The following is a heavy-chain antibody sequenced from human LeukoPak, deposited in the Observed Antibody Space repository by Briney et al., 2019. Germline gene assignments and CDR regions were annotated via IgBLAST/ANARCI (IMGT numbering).Heavy chain of an antibody. CDR1: GYTFTSYG. V-gene: IGHV1-18*01. D-gene: IGHD3-10*01. CDR2: ISAYNGNT. Sequence: ASVKVSCKASGYTFTSYGISWVRQAPGQGLEWMGWISAYNGNTNYAQKLQGRVSMTTDTSTSTVYMELRSLRSDDTAVYYCARTMVTAGYSYFDYWGQGTLVTVSS. J-gene: IGHJ4*02. CDR3: ARTMVTAGYSYFDY.